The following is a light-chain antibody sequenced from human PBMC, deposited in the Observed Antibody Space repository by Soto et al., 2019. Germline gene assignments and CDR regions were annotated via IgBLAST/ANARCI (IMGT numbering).Light chain of an antibody. Sequence: FVLTQRASVSGSPGQSITISCTGTNSDVGAYNYVSWYLQLPGKAPKLMIYEVSHRPSGVSNRFSGSKSGNTASLTISGLQAEDEADYYCTSYTTRSTWVFGGGTKVTVL. CDR2: EVS. V-gene: IGLV2-14*01. CDR1: NSDVGAYNY. CDR3: TSYTTRSTWV. J-gene: IGLJ3*02.